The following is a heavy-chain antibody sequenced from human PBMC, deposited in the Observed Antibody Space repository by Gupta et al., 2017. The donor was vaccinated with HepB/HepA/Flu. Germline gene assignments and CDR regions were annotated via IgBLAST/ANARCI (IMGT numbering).Heavy chain of an antibody. V-gene: IGHV1-69*01. D-gene: IGHD2-2*01. CDR1: GGTFSSYA. Sequence: QVQLVQSGAEVKKPGSSVKVSCKASGGTFSSYAISWVRQAPGQGLEWMGGIIPIFGTANYAQKFQGRVTITADESTSTAYMELSSLRSEDTAMYYCASNPYCSSTSCYRGGGAFDIWGQGTMVTVSS. CDR3: ASNPYCSSTSCYRGGGAFDI. CDR2: IIPIFGTA. J-gene: IGHJ3*02.